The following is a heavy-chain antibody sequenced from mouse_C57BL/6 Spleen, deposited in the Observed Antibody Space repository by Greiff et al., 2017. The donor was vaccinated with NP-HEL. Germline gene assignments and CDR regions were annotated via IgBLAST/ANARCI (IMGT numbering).Heavy chain of an antibody. CDR3: ATMVTTRTLGD. CDR1: GYTFTSYW. V-gene: IGHV1-64*01. J-gene: IGHJ2*01. CDR2: IHPNSGST. D-gene: IGHD2-2*01. Sequence: QVQLQQSGAELVKPGASVKLSCKASGYTFTSYWMHWVKQRPGQGLEWIGMIHPNSGSTNYNEKFKSKATLTVDKSSSTAYMQLSSLTSEDSAVYYCATMVTTRTLGDWGQGTTLTVSS.